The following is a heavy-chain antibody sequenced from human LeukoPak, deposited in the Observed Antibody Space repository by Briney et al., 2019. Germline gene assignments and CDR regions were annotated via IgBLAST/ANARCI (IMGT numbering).Heavy chain of an antibody. CDR3: AKSIEYCGADCYGYFDL. CDR1: GYTLTGYY. CDR2: INPNSGAT. D-gene: IGHD2-21*02. Sequence: ASVEVSCKPSGYTLTGYYMHWVRQAPGQGLEWMGRINPNSGATNYAQKFQGRVTMTRDTSISTAYMELTTLRSDDTAVYYCAKSIEYCGADCYGYFDLWGRGTLVTVSS. V-gene: IGHV1-2*06. J-gene: IGHJ2*01.